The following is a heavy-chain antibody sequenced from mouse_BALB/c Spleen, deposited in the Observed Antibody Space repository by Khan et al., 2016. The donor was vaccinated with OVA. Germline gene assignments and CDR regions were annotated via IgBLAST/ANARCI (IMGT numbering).Heavy chain of an antibody. CDR3: ARVYGGDVDY. CDR2: ISYSGNT. CDR1: GYSITSDYA. Sequence: EVELKESGPGLVKPSQSLSLTCTVTGYSITSDYAWNWIRQFPGNKLEWMGFISYSGNTKYNPSLKSRFSITRDKSKNQFFLQLNSVTTEDTATYYCARVYGGDVDYWGQGTSLTVSS. V-gene: IGHV3-2*02. D-gene: IGHD1-1*01. J-gene: IGHJ2*02.